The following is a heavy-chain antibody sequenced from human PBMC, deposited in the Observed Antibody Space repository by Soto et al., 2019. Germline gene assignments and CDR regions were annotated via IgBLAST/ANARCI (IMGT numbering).Heavy chain of an antibody. D-gene: IGHD6-19*01. Sequence: LRLSCAASGFTFSSYSMNWVRQAPGKGLEWVSSISSSSSYIYYADSVKGRFTISRDNAKNSLYLQMNSLRAEDTAVYYCAREGSSGWSFDYWGQGTLVTVSS. CDR1: GFTFSSYS. CDR3: AREGSSGWSFDY. J-gene: IGHJ4*02. V-gene: IGHV3-21*01. CDR2: ISSSSSYI.